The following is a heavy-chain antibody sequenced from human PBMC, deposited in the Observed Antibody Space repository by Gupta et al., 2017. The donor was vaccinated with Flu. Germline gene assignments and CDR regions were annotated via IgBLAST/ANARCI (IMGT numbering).Heavy chain of an antibody. Sequence: QVHLVQSGAEVRKPGSSVTISCRASGGTGSNYAISWVRQAPGRGLEWVARILPENGLERYVEKFEGRVTVTADTSTATVYLELRSLSPDDTGIYYCARNLLTGYYESWGQGTQVTVSS. J-gene: IGHJ4*02. V-gene: IGHV1-69*02. CDR2: ILPENGLE. CDR1: GGTGSNYA. D-gene: IGHD3-9*01. CDR3: ARNLLTGYYES.